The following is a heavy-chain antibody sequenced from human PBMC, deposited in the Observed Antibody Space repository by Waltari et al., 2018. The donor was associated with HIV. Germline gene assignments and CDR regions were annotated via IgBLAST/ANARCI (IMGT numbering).Heavy chain of an antibody. D-gene: IGHD2-15*01. J-gene: IGHJ6*02. V-gene: IGHV3-30*18. CDR2: ISYHGDNQ. Sequence: QVLLVQSGGGVVQPGRSLRLSCVASGFSFRDPGMHWVRQAPGKGLEWVAVISYHGDNQYYTDSVRGRFTISRDNSNNTLYLQMNSLRVDDTSVYYCVKSRGANSGGGLDVWGQGTTVTVSS. CDR1: GFSFRDPG. CDR3: VKSRGANSGGGLDV.